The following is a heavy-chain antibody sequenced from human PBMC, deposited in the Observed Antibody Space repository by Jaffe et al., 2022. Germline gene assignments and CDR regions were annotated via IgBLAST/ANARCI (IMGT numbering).Heavy chain of an antibody. D-gene: IGHD3-10*01. V-gene: IGHV4-34*01. J-gene: IGHJ3*02. CDR3: ARGRRYYYGSGARGAFDI. CDR2: INHSGST. CDR1: GGSFSGYY. Sequence: QVQLQQWGAGLLKPSETLSLTCAVYGGSFSGYYWSWIRQPPGKGLEWIGEINHSGSTNYNPSLKSRVTISVDTSKNQFSLKLSSVTAADTAVYYCARGRRYYYGSGARGAFDIWGQGTMVTVSS.